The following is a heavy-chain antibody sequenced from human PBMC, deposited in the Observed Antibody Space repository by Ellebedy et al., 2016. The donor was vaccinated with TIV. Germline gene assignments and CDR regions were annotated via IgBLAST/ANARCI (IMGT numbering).Heavy chain of an antibody. CDR2: ISSVGSSTI. Sequence: GGSLRLSXAASGFTFSTYCMNWVRQAPGKGLEWVAYISSVGSSTIYYADSVRGLVTITRDNAKNSLYLQMNTLRAEDTAVYYCARGLAVAGTSNLDYWGQGTLVTVSS. CDR3: ARGLAVAGTSNLDY. V-gene: IGHV3-48*04. CDR1: GFTFSTYC. J-gene: IGHJ4*02. D-gene: IGHD6-19*01.